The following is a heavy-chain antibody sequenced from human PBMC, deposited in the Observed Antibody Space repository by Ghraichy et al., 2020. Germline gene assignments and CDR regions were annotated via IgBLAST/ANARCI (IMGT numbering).Heavy chain of an antibody. D-gene: IGHD2-2*01. CDR1: GFTFSSYG. CDR3: AKAARSTSANWFDP. J-gene: IGHJ5*02. V-gene: IGHV3-30*02. Sequence: GGSLRLSCAASGFTFSSYGMHWVRQAPGKGLEWVAFIRYDGSNKYYADSVKGRFTIPRDNSKNTLYLQMNSLRAEDTAVYYCAKAARSTSANWFDPWGQGTLVTVSS. CDR2: IRYDGSNK.